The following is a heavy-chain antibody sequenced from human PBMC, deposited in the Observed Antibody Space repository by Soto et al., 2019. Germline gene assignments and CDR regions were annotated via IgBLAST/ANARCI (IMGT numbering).Heavy chain of an antibody. D-gene: IGHD3-10*01. CDR3: ASSDGQHGDLFYYTGMDV. J-gene: IGHJ6*02. Sequence: TCSVSACYRTDTSCHLGRKHQAPGKGAEWIGYVYTSAYTRYSSSLTSRVTISVDTSKSQFYLRLNSVTAADTDVYYCASSDGQHGDLFYYTGMDVWGQGTTVPVSS. V-gene: IGHV4-61*05. CDR2: VYTSAYT. CDR1: ACYRTDTSCH.